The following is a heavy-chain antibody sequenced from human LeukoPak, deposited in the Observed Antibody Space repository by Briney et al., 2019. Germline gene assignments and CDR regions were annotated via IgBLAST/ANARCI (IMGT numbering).Heavy chain of an antibody. Sequence: GGSLRLSCAASGFTFSTHDMHWVRQVIGKGLECVSSIGTVDDTYYPDSVKGRFTISRENAKNSLYLQMNSLRAEDTAVYYCARDMVAVSLYYFDYWGQGTLVTVSS. D-gene: IGHD6-19*01. J-gene: IGHJ4*02. CDR2: IGTVDDT. V-gene: IGHV3-13*01. CDR1: GFTFSTHD. CDR3: ARDMVAVSLYYFDY.